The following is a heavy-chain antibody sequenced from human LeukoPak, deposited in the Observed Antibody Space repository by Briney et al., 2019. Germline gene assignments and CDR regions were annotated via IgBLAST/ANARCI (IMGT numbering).Heavy chain of an antibody. CDR1: GYTFTGYY. D-gene: IGHD6-19*01. CDR2: INPNSGGT. CDR3: ARSGIAVAEDYFDY. J-gene: IGHJ4*02. V-gene: IGHV1-2*02. Sequence: ASVKVSCKASGYTFTGYYMHWVRQAPGQGLEWMGWINPNSGGTNCAQKFQGRVTMTRDTSISTAYMELSRLRSDDTAVYYCARSGIAVAEDYFDYWGQGTLVTVSS.